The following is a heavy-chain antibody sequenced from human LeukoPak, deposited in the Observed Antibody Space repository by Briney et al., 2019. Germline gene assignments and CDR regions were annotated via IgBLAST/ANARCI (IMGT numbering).Heavy chain of an antibody. CDR1: GFTFSSYS. CDR3: ARGSSSRYGGGRSDY. D-gene: IGHD6-13*01. CDR2: ISSSSSTI. Sequence: GGSLRLSCAASGFTFSSYSMNWVRQAPGKGLEWVSYISSSSSTIYYADSVKGRFTISRDNAKNSLYLQMNSLRAEDTAVYYCARGSSSRYGGGRSDYWGQGTLVTVSS. J-gene: IGHJ4*02. V-gene: IGHV3-48*01.